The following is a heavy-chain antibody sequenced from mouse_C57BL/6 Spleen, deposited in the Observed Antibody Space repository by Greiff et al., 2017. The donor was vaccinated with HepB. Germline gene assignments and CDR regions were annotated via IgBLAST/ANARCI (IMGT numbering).Heavy chain of an antibody. D-gene: IGHD2-2*01. CDR2: IDPETCGT. J-gene: IGHJ2*01. CDR3: TRHVVTFGG. CDR1: GYTFTGYE. V-gene: IGHV1-15*01. Sequence: VQLQQSGAGLVKPGASLTLSCTASGYTFTGYEMNWVKQTTVHGLEWFGAIDPETCGTAYNQKFKGQGILTADNSSSQAYMERRSLTSEDSAVYYCTRHVVTFGGGGQGTTVTVSS.